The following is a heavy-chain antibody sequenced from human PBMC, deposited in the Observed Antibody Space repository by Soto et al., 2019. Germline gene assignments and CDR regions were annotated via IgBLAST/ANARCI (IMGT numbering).Heavy chain of an antibody. V-gene: IGHV4-59*12. CDR3: ARGPGFWSGYYGGRYFDY. J-gene: IGHJ4*02. D-gene: IGHD3-3*01. Sequence: SETLSLTCVVSGGSITSYHWSWIRQFPGKGLEWIAYTAYTGNTNYNPSLKSRVTISVDTSKNQFSLKLSSVTAADTAVYYCARGPGFWSGYYGGRYFDYWGQGTLVTVSS. CDR2: TAYTGNT. CDR1: GGSITSYH.